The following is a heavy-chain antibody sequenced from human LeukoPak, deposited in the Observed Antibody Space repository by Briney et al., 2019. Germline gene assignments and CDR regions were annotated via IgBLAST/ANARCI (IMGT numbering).Heavy chain of an antibody. CDR3: ARVRSGYDYYYYYMDV. CDR2: IYYSGST. CDR1: GGSISTYY. J-gene: IGHJ6*03. V-gene: IGHV4-59*01. D-gene: IGHD3-3*01. Sequence: SETLSLTCTVSGGSISTYYWNWIRQPPGKGLEWIGCIYYSGSTNYNPSLKSRVTISVDTSKNQFSLKLSSVTAADTAVYYCARVRSGYDYYYYYMDVWGKGTTVTVSS.